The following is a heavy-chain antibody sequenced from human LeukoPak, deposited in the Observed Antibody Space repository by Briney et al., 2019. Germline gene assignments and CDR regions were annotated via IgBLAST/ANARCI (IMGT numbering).Heavy chain of an antibody. J-gene: IGHJ5*02. CDR2: INPSGGST. CDR3: ARTATYYDILTGYPDWFDP. CDR1: GYTFTSYY. D-gene: IGHD3-9*01. Sequence: ASVKVSCKASGYTFTSYYMHWVRQAPGQGLEWMGIINPSGGSTSYAQKFQGRVTITADKSTSTAYMELSSLRSEDTAVYYCARTATYYDILTGYPDWFDPWGQGTLVTVSS. V-gene: IGHV1-46*01.